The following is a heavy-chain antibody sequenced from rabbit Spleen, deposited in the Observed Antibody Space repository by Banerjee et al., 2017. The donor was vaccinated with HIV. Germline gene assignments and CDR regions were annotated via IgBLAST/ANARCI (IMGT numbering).Heavy chain of an antibody. V-gene: IGHV1S7*01. CDR1: GFAFTNYY. CDR3: VREAGYGGYGDANL. CDR2: IDPVFGRI. Sequence: QLVESGGGLVQPGGSLKLSCKGSGFAFTNYYMSWVRQAPGKGLEWLGYIDPVFGRIHYANWVNGRFTISSHNAQNTLYLQLNSLTAADTATYFCVREAGYGGYGDANLWGPGTLVTVS. J-gene: IGHJ4*01. D-gene: IGHD6-1*01.